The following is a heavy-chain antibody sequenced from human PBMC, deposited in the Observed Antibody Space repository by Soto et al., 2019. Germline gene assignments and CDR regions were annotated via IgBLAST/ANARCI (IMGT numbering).Heavy chain of an antibody. D-gene: IGHD1-7*01. J-gene: IGHJ4*02. CDR1: GFTFSSYS. Sequence: EVQLVESGGGLVQPGGSLRLSCAASGFTFSSYSMNWVRQAPGKGLEWVSYISSSSSTIYYADSVKGRFTISRDNAKNSLYLQMNSLSDEDTAVYYCAREGRDWNFSFDYWGQGTLVTVSS. V-gene: IGHV3-48*02. CDR2: ISSSSSTI. CDR3: AREGRDWNFSFDY.